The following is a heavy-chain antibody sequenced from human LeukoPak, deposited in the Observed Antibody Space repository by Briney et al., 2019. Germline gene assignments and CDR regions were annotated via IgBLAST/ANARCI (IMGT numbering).Heavy chain of an antibody. V-gene: IGHV3-23*01. CDR3: AKGKLVEMATTNFDY. CDR2: ISGSGGST. D-gene: IGHD5-24*01. J-gene: IGHJ4*02. CDR1: GFTVSDYS. Sequence: GGSLRLSCAASGFTVSDYSMAWVRQAPGKGLEWVSAISGSGGSTYYADSVKGRFTISRDNSKNTLYLQMNSLRAEDTAVYYCAKGKLVEMATTNFDYWGQGTLVTVSS.